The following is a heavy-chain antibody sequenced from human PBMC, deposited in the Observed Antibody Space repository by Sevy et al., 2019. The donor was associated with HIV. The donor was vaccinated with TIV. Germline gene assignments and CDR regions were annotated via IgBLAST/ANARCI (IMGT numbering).Heavy chain of an antibody. J-gene: IGHJ4*02. CDR3: ARDRGVVITAFDY. Sequence: GGSLRLSCAASGFTFSSYSMNWVRQAPGKGLEWVSYISSSSSTIYYADSVKGRFTISRDNAKNSLYLQMNSLRAEDTAVYYYARDRGVVITAFDYWGQGTLVTVSS. CDR1: GFTFSSYS. CDR2: ISSSSSTI. D-gene: IGHD3-3*01. V-gene: IGHV3-48*01.